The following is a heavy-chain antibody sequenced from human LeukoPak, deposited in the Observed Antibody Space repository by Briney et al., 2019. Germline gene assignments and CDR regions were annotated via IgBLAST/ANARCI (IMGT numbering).Heavy chain of an antibody. D-gene: IGHD3-22*01. V-gene: IGHV1-8*01. CDR1: GYTFTSYD. CDR2: KNPNSGNT. Sequence: GASVKVSCKASGYTFTSYDINWVRQATGQGLEWMGWKNPNSGNTGYAQKFQGRVTMTRNTSISTAYMELSSLRSEDTAVYYCARGRRYYYDSSGYNFQHWGQGTLVTVSS. CDR3: ARGRRYYYDSSGYNFQH. J-gene: IGHJ1*01.